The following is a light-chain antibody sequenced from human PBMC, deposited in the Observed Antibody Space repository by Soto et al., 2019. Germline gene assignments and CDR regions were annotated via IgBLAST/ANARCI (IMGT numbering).Light chain of an antibody. CDR2: LGS. Sequence: DIVMTQSPLSLSVTPGEPASIYCRSSESLLHSNGYTYLDCYLQRPGQSPQLLICLGSSRASGVPDRFSGSGSGTDFTLKISRVEAEDAGLDYGMQARQTPKTFGQGTKLEI. V-gene: IGKV2-28*01. J-gene: IGKJ2*01. CDR1: ESLLHSNGYTY. CDR3: MQARQTPKT.